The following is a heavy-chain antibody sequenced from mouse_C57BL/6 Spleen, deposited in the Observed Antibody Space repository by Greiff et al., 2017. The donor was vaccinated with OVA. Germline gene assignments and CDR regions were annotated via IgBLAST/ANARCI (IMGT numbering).Heavy chain of an antibody. CDR1: GYAFSSYW. CDR3: ARGGDSPFAY. J-gene: IGHJ3*01. D-gene: IGHD3-3*01. CDR2: IYPGDGDT. V-gene: IGHV1-80*01. Sequence: VKLQESGAELVKPGASVKISCKASGYAFSSYWMNWVKQRPGKGLEWIGQIYPGDGDTNYNGKFKGKATLTADKSSSTAYMQLSSLTSEDSAVYFCARGGDSPFAYWGQGTLVTVSA.